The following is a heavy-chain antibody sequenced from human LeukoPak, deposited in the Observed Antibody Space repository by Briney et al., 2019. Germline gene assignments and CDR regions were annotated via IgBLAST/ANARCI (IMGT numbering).Heavy chain of an antibody. CDR1: GYTFTSYG. J-gene: IGHJ6*02. CDR3: ARDRSRLDYYYGMDV. Sequence: GASVKVSCKASGYTFTSYGISWVRQAPGQGLERMGWISAYNGNTNYAQKLQGRVTMTTDTSTSTAYMELRSLRSDDTAVYYCARDRSRLDYYYGMDVWGQGTTVTVSS. CDR2: ISAYNGNT. V-gene: IGHV1-18*01.